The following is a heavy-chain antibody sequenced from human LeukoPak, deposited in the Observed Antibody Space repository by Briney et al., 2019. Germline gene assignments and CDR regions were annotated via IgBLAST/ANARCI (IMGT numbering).Heavy chain of an antibody. CDR1: GGSISTNY. Sequence: SETLSLTCTVSGGSISTNYWSWFRQPPGKGLEWIGYIYYSGSTNYNPSLKSRVTISVDTSKNQFSLKLSSVTAADTAVYYCARGGYYYDSSLNFDYWGQGTLVTVSS. J-gene: IGHJ4*02. V-gene: IGHV4-59*01. CDR3: ARGGYYYDSSLNFDY. CDR2: IYYSGST. D-gene: IGHD3-22*01.